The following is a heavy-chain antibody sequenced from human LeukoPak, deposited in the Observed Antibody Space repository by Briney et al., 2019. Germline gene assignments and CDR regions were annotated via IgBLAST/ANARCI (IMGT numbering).Heavy chain of an antibody. CDR2: IYTSGST. CDR3: ARSPPGTWFYYMDV. CDR1: GGSIRSYY. Sequence: SETLSLTCTVSGGSIRSYYWSWIRQPAGKGLEWIGRIYTSGSTNYNPSLKSRVTMSVDTSKNQSSLKLSSVTAADTAVYYCARSPPGTWFYYMDVWGKGTTVTVSS. J-gene: IGHJ6*03. D-gene: IGHD3-9*01. V-gene: IGHV4-4*07.